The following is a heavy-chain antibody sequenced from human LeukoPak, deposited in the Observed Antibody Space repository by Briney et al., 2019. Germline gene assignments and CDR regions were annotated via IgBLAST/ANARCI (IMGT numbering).Heavy chain of an antibody. Sequence: ASVKVSCKASGYTFTDYYMHWVRQAPGQGLEWMGWINPNSGDTNYVQKLQGRVTMTSDTSISTAYMELSRLRSDDTAVYYCARVVFGGVIRAYWGQGTLVTVSS. V-gene: IGHV1-2*02. CDR3: ARVVFGGVIRAY. J-gene: IGHJ4*02. CDR1: GYTFTDYY. CDR2: INPNSGDT. D-gene: IGHD3-16*01.